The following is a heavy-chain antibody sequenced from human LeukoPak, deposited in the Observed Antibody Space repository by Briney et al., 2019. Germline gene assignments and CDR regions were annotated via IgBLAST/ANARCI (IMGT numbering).Heavy chain of an antibody. V-gene: IGHV4-34*01. CDR3: ARGRGIAVAVHYFDY. Sequence: PSETLSLTCAVYGGSFSGYYWSWIRQPPGKGLEWIGEINHSGSTNYNPSLKSRVTILVDTSKNQFSLKLSSVTAADTAVYYCARGRGIAVAVHYFDYWGQGTLVTVSS. J-gene: IGHJ4*02. CDR2: INHSGST. D-gene: IGHD6-19*01. CDR1: GGSFSGYY.